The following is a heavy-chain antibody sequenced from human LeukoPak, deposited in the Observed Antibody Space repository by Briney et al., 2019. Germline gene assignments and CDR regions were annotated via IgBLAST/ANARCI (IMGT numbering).Heavy chain of an antibody. V-gene: IGHV3-30*18. J-gene: IGHJ4*02. D-gene: IGHD2-2*01. Sequence: GGSLRLSCAASGFTFSSYGMHWVRQAPGKGLEWVAVISYDGSNKYYADSVKGRFTISRDNSKNTLYLQMNSLRAEDTAVYYCAKDRGYQLLWNYFDYWGQGILVTVSS. CDR3: AKDRGYQLLWNYFDY. CDR2: ISYDGSNK. CDR1: GFTFSSYG.